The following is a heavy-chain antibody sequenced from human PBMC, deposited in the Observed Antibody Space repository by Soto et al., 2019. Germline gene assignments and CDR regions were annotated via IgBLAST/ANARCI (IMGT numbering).Heavy chain of an antibody. V-gene: IGHV3-21*01. CDR3: ARDLGELVSFDY. D-gene: IGHD1-26*01. CDR1: GFTFSSYS. J-gene: IGHJ4*02. CDR2: IGSSSSYI. Sequence: GGSLRLSCAASGFTFSSYSMNWVRQAPGKGLEWVSSIGSSSSYIYYADSAKGRFTISRDNAKNSLYLQMNSLRAEDTAVYYCARDLGELVSFDYWGQGTLVTVSS.